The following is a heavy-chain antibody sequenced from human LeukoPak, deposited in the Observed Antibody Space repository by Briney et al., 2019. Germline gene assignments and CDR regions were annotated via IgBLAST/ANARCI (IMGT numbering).Heavy chain of an antibody. CDR1: GGSISTYY. Sequence: SETLSLTCTVSGGSISTYYWSWIRQPPGEGLQWIVYIYYSGSRNYNPSFKSRVTISMDTSKNQFSLKLSSVTAADTAVYYCARRPAYDSSGFDVWGQGTMVTVSS. J-gene: IGHJ3*01. D-gene: IGHD3-22*01. V-gene: IGHV4-59*08. CDR3: ARRPAYDSSGFDV. CDR2: IYYSGSR.